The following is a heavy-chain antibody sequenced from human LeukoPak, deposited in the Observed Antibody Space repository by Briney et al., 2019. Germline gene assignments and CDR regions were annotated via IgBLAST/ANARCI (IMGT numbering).Heavy chain of an antibody. CDR3: AKDAIDYDILTGIDY. Sequence: GGSLRLSCAASGFTFSSYGMHWVRQAPGKGLEWVAVISYDGSNKYYADSAKGRFTISRDNSKNTLYLQMNSLRAEDTAVYYCAKDAIDYDILTGIDYWGQGTLVTVSS. J-gene: IGHJ4*02. CDR1: GFTFSSYG. CDR2: ISYDGSNK. V-gene: IGHV3-30*18. D-gene: IGHD3-9*01.